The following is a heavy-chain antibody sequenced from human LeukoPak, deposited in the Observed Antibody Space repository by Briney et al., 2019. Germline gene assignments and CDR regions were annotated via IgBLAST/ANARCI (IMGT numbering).Heavy chain of an antibody. CDR3: AKDISGYSGYDLGEGFDY. D-gene: IGHD5-12*01. Sequence: GGSLRLSCAASGFTFSSYSMNWVRQAPGKGLEWVSYISSSSSTIYYADSVKGRFTISRDNSKNSLYLQMNSLRTEDTALYYCAKDISGYSGYDLGEGFDYWGQGTLVTVSS. J-gene: IGHJ4*02. CDR1: GFTFSSYS. V-gene: IGHV3-48*04. CDR2: ISSSSSTI.